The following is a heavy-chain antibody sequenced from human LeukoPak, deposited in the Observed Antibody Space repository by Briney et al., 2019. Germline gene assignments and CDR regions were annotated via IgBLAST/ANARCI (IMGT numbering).Heavy chain of an antibody. D-gene: IGHD2-15*01. V-gene: IGHV3-48*03. J-gene: IGHJ3*02. Sequence: PGGSLRLSCAASGFTFSSYEMNWVRQAPGKGLEWVSYFSSSGSTIYYADSVKGRFTISRDNAKNSLYLQMNSLRAEDTAVYYCARDWRYCSGGSCYSRFGAFDIWGQGTMVTVSS. CDR2: FSSSGSTI. CDR3: ARDWRYCSGGSCYSRFGAFDI. CDR1: GFTFSSYE.